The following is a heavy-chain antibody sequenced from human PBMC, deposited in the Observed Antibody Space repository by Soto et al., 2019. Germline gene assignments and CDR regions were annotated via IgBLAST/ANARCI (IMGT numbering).Heavy chain of an antibody. J-gene: IGHJ5*02. Sequence: SETLSLTCTVSGGSVSSGSYYWSWIRQPPGKGLEWIGYIYYSGSTNYNPSLKSRVTISVDTSKNQFSLKLSSVTAADMAVYYCARGLVVHSWFDPWGQGTLVTVSS. CDR2: IYYSGST. V-gene: IGHV4-61*01. CDR1: GGSVSSGSYY. CDR3: ARGLVVHSWFDP. D-gene: IGHD2-8*02.